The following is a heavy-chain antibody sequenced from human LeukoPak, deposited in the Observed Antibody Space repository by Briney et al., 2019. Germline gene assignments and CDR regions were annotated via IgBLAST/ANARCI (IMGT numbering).Heavy chain of an antibody. CDR2: IYYSGST. D-gene: IGHD3-9*01. CDR3: ASGNYDILGDAFDI. Sequence: SETLSLTCTVSGGSISSSSYYWGWIRQPPGKGLEWIGSIYYSGSTYYNPSLKSRVTISVDTSKNQFSLKLSSVTAADTAVYYCASGNYDILGDAFDIWGQGTMVTVSS. CDR1: GGSISSSSYY. J-gene: IGHJ3*02. V-gene: IGHV4-39*01.